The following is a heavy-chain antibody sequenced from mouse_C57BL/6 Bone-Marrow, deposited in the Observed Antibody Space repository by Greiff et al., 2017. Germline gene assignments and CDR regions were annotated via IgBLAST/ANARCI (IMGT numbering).Heavy chain of an antibody. D-gene: IGHD2-3*01. CDR3: ARDTGYYVWYFDV. CDR1: GFTFSDYY. Sequence: EVQVVESEGGLVQPGSSMKLSCTASGFTFSDYYMAWVRQVPEKGLEWVANINYDGSSTYYLDSLKSRFIISRDNAKNILYLQMSSLKSEDTATYYCARDTGYYVWYFDVWGTGTTVTVSS. V-gene: IGHV5-16*01. J-gene: IGHJ1*03. CDR2: INYDGSST.